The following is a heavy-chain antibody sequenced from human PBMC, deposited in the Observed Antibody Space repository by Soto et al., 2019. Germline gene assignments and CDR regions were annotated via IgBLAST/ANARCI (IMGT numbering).Heavy chain of an antibody. D-gene: IGHD2-21*01. CDR2: ISYSGSG. Sequence: QVQLQQSGPGLVKPSETLSLTCSVSGGSMSSYYWSWIRQPPGKGLEYIGYISYSGSGDYNPSLRGRVTISLDTSRNQFSLRLTSVTAADTATYYCATLELPYGMDLWGQGTTVIVS. V-gene: IGHV4-59*01. CDR1: GGSMSSYY. J-gene: IGHJ6*02. CDR3: ATLELPYGMDL.